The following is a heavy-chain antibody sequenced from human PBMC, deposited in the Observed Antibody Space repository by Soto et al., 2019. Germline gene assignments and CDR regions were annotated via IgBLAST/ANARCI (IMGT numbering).Heavy chain of an antibody. CDR3: AKGVVVTAILDGMDV. Sequence: GGSLRLSCAASGFTFSSYAMSWVRQAPGKGLEWVSAISGSGGSTYYADSVKGRLTISRDNSKNTLYLQMNSLRAEDTAVYYCAKGVVVTAILDGMDVWGQGTTVTVSS. CDR1: GFTFSSYA. D-gene: IGHD2-21*02. CDR2: ISGSGGST. J-gene: IGHJ6*02. V-gene: IGHV3-23*01.